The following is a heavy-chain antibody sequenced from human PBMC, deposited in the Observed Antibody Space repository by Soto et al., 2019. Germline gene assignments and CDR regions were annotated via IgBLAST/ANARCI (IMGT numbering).Heavy chain of an antibody. CDR1: GGSISNYY. CDR3: ASQKLDVPAYFDY. Sequence: PSETLSLTCTVSGGSISNYYWNWIRQSPGKGLEWIGYIYSSGSTHYNPSLQNRVTISIDTSKNQVSLKVNSVTAADTAAYYCASQKLDVPAYFDYWGQGTLVTVSS. CDR2: IYSSGST. V-gene: IGHV4-59*12. D-gene: IGHD1-1*01. J-gene: IGHJ4*02.